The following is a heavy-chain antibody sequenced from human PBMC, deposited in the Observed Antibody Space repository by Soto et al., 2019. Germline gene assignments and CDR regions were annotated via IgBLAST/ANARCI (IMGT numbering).Heavy chain of an antibody. CDR3: AGGYCSGGSCRDEYFQH. CDR2: IIPIFGTA. V-gene: IGHV1-69*01. D-gene: IGHD2-15*01. J-gene: IGHJ1*01. Sequence: QVQLVQSGAEVKKPGSSVKVSCKASGGTFSSYAISWVRQAPGQELEWMGGIIPIFGTANYAQKFQGRVTITADESTSTAYMELSSLRSEDTAVYYCAGGYCSGGSCRDEYFQHWGQGTLVTVSS. CDR1: GGTFSSYA.